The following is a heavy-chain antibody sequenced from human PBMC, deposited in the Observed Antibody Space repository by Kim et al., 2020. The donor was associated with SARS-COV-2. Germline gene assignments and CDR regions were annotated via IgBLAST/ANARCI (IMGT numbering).Heavy chain of an antibody. J-gene: IGHJ6*02. CDR3: AKDMGGYVYYYGMDV. Sequence: ADDVPGRFTDSQTNSKNALYLQMNSLRAEDTAVYYCAKDMGGYVYYYGMDVWGQGTTVTVSS. V-gene: IGHV3-30*02. D-gene: IGHD5-12*01.